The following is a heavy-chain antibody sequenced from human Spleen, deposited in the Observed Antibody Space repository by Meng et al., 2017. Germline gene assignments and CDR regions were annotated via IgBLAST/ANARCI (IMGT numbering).Heavy chain of an antibody. J-gene: IGHJ4*02. D-gene: IGHD4-11*01. Sequence: QVHLVHVGPALKYPGAYVKVSCKESGHTFTSYYVHWVGQAPRQGLELMGIISPSGDSASYTENFQGRVTITWDTSTSTVYMELSSLKSEDTALYYCAGSNSRYYFDFWGQGTLVTVSS. CDR1: GHTFTSYY. CDR2: ISPSGDSA. CDR3: AGSNSRYYFDF. V-gene: IGHV1-46*01.